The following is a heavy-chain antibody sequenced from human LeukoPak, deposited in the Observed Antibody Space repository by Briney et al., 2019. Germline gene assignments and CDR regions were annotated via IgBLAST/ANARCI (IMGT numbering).Heavy chain of an antibody. CDR1: GFTFSSYS. CDR2: ISSSSSYI. CDR3: ARGLVVVPAAMKPFDY. V-gene: IGHV3-21*01. Sequence: GGSLRLSCAASGFTFSSYSMNWVRQAPGKGLEWVSSISSSSSYIYYADSVKGRFTISRDNAKNSLYLQMNSLRAEDTAVYYCARGLVVVPAAMKPFDYWGQGTLVTVSS. D-gene: IGHD2-2*01. J-gene: IGHJ4*02.